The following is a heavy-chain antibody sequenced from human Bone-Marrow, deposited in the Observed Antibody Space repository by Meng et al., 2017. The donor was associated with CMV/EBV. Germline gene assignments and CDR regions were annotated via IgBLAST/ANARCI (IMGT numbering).Heavy chain of an antibody. D-gene: IGHD3-10*01. CDR2: VSSSSLSI. CDR3: AREFGSRGFDR. Sequence: CAASGFAFSSFNMNWVRQAPGKGLEWVSSVSSSSLSIHYADSIQGRFTISRDNARNFLHLQMNSLRVDDTAIYYCAREFGSRGFDRWGQGTLVTVSS. V-gene: IGHV3-21*06. CDR1: GFAFSSFN. J-gene: IGHJ4*02.